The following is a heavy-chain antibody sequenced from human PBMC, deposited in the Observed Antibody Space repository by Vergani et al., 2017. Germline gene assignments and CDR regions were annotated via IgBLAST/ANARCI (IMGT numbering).Heavy chain of an antibody. CDR1: GYTSITYD. Sequence: QVQLVQSGAEVKKPGASVKVSCKASGYTSITYDINWVRQATGQGLEWMGWMSPNSGSTGYAQKFQGRVTMTRNTSISTAYMELTSLRSDDTAVYYCTRGVVMDVWGKGTTVTVSS. J-gene: IGHJ6*03. CDR3: TRGVVMDV. V-gene: IGHV1-8*01. CDR2: MSPNSGST. D-gene: IGHD2-15*01.